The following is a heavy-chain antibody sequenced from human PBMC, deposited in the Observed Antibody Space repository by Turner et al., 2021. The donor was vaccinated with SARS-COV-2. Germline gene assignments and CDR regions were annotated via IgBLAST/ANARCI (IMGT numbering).Heavy chain of an antibody. CDR2: ISGSGIST. J-gene: IGHJ3*02. CDR1: GFTFSSYA. CDR3: AKGEGYGSGAFDI. Sequence: EVQLLESGGGLVQPGGSLRLSCAASGFTFSSYAMSWVRQAPGKGLEWVSVISGSGISTYYADSVKGRFTISRDNTKNTLYLKMNSLRAEDTAVYYCAKGEGYGSGAFDIWGQGTMVTVSS. D-gene: IGHD3-10*01. V-gene: IGHV3-23*01.